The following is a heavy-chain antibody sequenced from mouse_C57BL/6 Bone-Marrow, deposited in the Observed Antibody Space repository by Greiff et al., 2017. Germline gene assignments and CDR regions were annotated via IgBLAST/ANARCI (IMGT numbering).Heavy chain of an antibody. J-gene: IGHJ3*01. Sequence: EVNVVESGGDLVKPGGSLKLSCAASGFTFSSYGMSWVRQTPDKRLEWVATISSGGSYTYYPDSVKGRFTISRDNAKNTLYLQMSSLKSEDTAMYYCASRYSNWGQGTLVTVSA. CDR3: ASRYSN. CDR2: ISSGGSYT. D-gene: IGHD1-1*01. CDR1: GFTFSSYG. V-gene: IGHV5-6*02.